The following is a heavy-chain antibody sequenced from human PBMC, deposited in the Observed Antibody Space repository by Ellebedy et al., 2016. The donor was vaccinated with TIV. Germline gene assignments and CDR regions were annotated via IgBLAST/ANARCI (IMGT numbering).Heavy chain of an antibody. CDR3: ARPQNSYGYLYFFDH. Sequence: GESLKISCAASGFSFSTYAMHWVRQAPGKRLEWVAVMSFGETDQYYADSVKGRFTISRDNSKNTLYLQMNSLRVEDSALYYCARPQNSYGYLYFFDHWGQGTLVTVSS. D-gene: IGHD5-18*01. J-gene: IGHJ4*02. CDR2: MSFGETDQ. V-gene: IGHV3-30*04. CDR1: GFSFSTYA.